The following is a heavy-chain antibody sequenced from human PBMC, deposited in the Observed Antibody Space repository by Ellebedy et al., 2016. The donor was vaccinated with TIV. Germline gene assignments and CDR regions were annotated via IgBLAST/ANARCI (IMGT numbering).Heavy chain of an antibody. D-gene: IGHD5-12*01. J-gene: IGHJ4*02. V-gene: IGHV4-30-4*01. CDR2: IYYSGGA. CDR3: ARIQSGYDPGFDY. CDR1: GGPIDSNNY. Sequence: MPSETLSLTCSVSGGPIDSNNYWSWIRQSPGTGLEWIGHIYYSGGAFYNPSLKIRSTISMETSKNQFFLNLSSVTAADTAVYYCARIQSGYDPGFDYWGQGTLVSVSS.